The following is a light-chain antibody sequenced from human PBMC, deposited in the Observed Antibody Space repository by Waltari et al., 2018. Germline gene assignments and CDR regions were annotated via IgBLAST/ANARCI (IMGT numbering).Light chain of an antibody. CDR1: SSDVAGYNY. J-gene: IGLJ2*01. Sequence: QPALTQPPSASGSPGQSITISCTGTSSDVAGYNYVSWYQQHPGKAPKLMIYEVSKRPSGVPDRFSGSKSGNTASLTVSGLQAEDEADYYCSSYAGSDNFVIFGGGTKLTVL. CDR2: EVS. CDR3: SSYAGSDNFVI. V-gene: IGLV2-8*01.